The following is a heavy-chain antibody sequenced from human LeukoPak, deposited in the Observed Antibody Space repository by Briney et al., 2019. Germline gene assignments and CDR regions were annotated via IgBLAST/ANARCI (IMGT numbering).Heavy chain of an antibody. CDR1: GYKFTDYY. D-gene: IGHD3-10*01. J-gene: IGHJ5*02. CDR2: INLHSGAT. V-gene: IGHV1-2*02. Sequence: ASVKVSCKASGYKFTDYYMHWVRQAPGQGREWMGWINLHSGATDYAQKFLGRVTITRDTSISIVYMELIRLKSNDTAVYYCARYLRGSGYDPWGQGTLVTVSS. CDR3: ARYLRGSGYDP.